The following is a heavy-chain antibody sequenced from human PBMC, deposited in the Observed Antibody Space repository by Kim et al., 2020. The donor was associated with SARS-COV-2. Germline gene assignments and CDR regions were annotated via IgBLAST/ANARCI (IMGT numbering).Heavy chain of an antibody. V-gene: IGHV1-8*01. J-gene: IGHJ6*02. CDR3: ARGSYGDYTSEDV. Sequence: YAQKFQGRVTRTRNTSIGTAYMELSSLRSEDTAVYYCARGSYGDYTSEDVWGQGTTVTVSS. D-gene: IGHD4-17*01.